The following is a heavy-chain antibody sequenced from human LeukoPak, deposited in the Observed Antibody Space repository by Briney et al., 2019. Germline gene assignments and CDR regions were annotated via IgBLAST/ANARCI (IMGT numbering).Heavy chain of an antibody. CDR3: ANQGGSLTEVGYYMDV. J-gene: IGHJ6*03. Sequence: GGSLRLSYAASGFTFSTYGMHWVRQAPGKGLEWVAFIRSDGTSKYYTDSVKGRFTISRDNSKNTLYLQMNSLRAEDTAVYYCANQGGSLTEVGYYMDVWGKGTTVTVSS. CDR2: IRSDGTSK. CDR1: GFTFSTYG. D-gene: IGHD1-26*01. V-gene: IGHV3-30*02.